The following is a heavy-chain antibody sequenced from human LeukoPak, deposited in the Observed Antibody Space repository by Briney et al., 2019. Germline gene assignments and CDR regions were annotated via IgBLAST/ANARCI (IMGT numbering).Heavy chain of an antibody. CDR2: INHSGST. J-gene: IGHJ4*02. CDR3: ARHPRWLGYFDY. D-gene: IGHD6-19*01. CDR1: GGSITDYF. V-gene: IGHV4-34*01. Sequence: SETLSLTCALSGGSITDYFYNWVRQPPGKGLEWIGEINHSGSTNYNPSLKSQVTISVDTSKNQFSLKLSSVTAADTAVYYCARHPRWLGYFDYWGQGTLVTVSS.